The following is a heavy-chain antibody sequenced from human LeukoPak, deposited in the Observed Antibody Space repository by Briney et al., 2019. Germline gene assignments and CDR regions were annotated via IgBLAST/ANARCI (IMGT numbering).Heavy chain of an antibody. V-gene: IGHV4-39*02. Sequence: PSGTLSLTCTVSGDSISSSGRFYWGWLRQPPGKGLEWIGSMDYSGTTDYNPSLKSRVTLSVDTSKDQFSLKLTSVTAADTALYYCARDHYNKSWYRYWGQGTLVTVSS. CDR2: MDYSGTT. CDR1: GDSISSSGRFY. CDR3: ARDHYNKSWYRY. J-gene: IGHJ4*02. D-gene: IGHD6-13*01.